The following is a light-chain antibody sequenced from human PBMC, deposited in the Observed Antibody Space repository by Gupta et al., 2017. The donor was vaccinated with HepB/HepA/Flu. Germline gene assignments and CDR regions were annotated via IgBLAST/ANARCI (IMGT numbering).Light chain of an antibody. V-gene: IGKV1-5*03. Sequence: DIQMTQSPSTLSASVGDLVTITCRASHIINNWLAWYQQKTGKAPSLLIYKVSSLKSGVPSRCSGSGAGTDFTLTISSLQPDDFATYYGQQYNSYWTFGQGTKVEIK. CDR3: QQYNSYWT. CDR2: KVS. J-gene: IGKJ1*01. CDR1: HIINNW.